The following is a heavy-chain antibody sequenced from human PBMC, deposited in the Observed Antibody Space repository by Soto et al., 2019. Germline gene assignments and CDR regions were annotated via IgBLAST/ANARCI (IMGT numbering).Heavy chain of an antibody. D-gene: IGHD3-10*01. CDR3: AKESSVLWFGEFTF. CDR1: GFTFTAHA. V-gene: IGHV3-23*01. Sequence: EVQLLESGGGFIQPGGSLRLSCAASGFTFTAHAMSWVRQAPGKGLEWVSAISARGDSTYYRDSVKGRFTISRDNSKNTLYLQMNSLRAEDTAVYYCAKESSVLWFGEFTFWGQGTLVTVSS. CDR2: ISARGDST. J-gene: IGHJ4*02.